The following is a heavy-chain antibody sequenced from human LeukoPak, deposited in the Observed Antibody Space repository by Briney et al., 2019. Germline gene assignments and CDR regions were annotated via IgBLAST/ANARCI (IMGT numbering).Heavy chain of an antibody. CDR3: ARQTLGGFWYFDL. D-gene: IGHD3-16*01. V-gene: IGHV4-59*08. J-gene: IGHJ2*01. CDR2: IYYSGST. Sequence: PSETLSLTCTVSGGSISSYNWTWIWQRPRQGLEWIGYIYYSGSTNYSPYLKSRATIAADTSKNRFSLKLNSVTAADTAVYYCARQTLGGFWYFDLSGRGSLVTVSS. CDR1: GGSISSYN.